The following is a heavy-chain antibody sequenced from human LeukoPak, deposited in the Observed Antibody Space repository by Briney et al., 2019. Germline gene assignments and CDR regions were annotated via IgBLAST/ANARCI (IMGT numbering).Heavy chain of an antibody. V-gene: IGHV3-9*01. J-gene: IGHJ3*02. CDR2: ISWNSGSI. Sequence: GGSLRLSCAASAFTFDAYAMHWVRQAPGKGLEWVSGISWNSGSIAYADSVKGRFTISRDNAKNSLYLQMNSLRAEDTAVYYCARTTVTPDAFDIWGQGTMVTVSS. D-gene: IGHD4-17*01. CDR3: ARTTVTPDAFDI. CDR1: AFTFDAYA.